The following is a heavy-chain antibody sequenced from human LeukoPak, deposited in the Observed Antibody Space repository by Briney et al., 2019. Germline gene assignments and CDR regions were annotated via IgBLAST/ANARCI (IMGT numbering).Heavy chain of an antibody. CDR2: IYSGGST. J-gene: IGHJ6*02. CDR1: GFTVSSNY. V-gene: IGHV3-66*01. D-gene: IGHD5-18*01. Sequence: PGGSLRLSCAASGFTVSSNYMSWVRQAPGKGLEWVSVIYSGGSTYYADSVKGRFTISRDNSKNTLYLQMNSLRAEDTAVYYCARDPGGLGYSYGYDYYGMDVWGQGTTVTVSS. CDR3: ARDPGGLGYSYGYDYYGMDV.